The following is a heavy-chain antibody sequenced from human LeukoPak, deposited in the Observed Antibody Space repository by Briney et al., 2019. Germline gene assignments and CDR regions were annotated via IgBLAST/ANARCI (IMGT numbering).Heavy chain of an antibody. J-gene: IGHJ4*02. V-gene: IGHV3-23*01. CDR2: ISGSGSST. Sequence: GGSLRLSCAASGFTFSSYAMSWVRQAPGKGLEWVSAISGSGSSTYYADSVKGRFTISRDNSKNTLYLQMNRLRAEDTALYYCAKDSRSGSYSHLDYWGQGTLVTVSS. CDR3: AKDSRSGSYSHLDY. CDR1: GFTFSSYA. D-gene: IGHD3-10*01.